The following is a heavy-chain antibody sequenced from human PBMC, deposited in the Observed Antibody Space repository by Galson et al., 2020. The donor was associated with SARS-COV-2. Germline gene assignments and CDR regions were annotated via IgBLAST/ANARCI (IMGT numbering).Heavy chain of an antibody. J-gene: IGHJ4*02. Sequence: QLGESLKISCEASGFTFSSYGIHWVRQAPGKGLEWVAFIRYDGINKYYADSVKGRLTISRDNSKNTLYLQMNSLRAEDTAVYFCAKDPSKYSTTWYGDYFDYWGQGTLVTVSS. CDR3: AKDPSKYSTTWYGDYFDY. D-gene: IGHD6-13*01. CDR2: IRYDGINK. CDR1: GFTFSSYG. V-gene: IGHV3-30*02.